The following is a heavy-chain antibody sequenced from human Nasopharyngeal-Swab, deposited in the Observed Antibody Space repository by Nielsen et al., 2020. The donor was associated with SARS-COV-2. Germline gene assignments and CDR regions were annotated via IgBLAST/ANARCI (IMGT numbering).Heavy chain of an antibody. D-gene: IGHD5-18*01. CDR2: INAGNGNT. Sequence: SVPVSRQASGYTFTSYAIHWVRQPPGQRLEWMGWINAGNGNTKYSQKFQGRVTITRDTSASTAYMELSSLRSEDTAVYYCARDRGGYSYGFGYYYGMDVWGQGTTVTVSS. J-gene: IGHJ6*02. V-gene: IGHV1-3*01. CDR1: GYTFTSYA. CDR3: ARDRGGYSYGFGYYYGMDV.